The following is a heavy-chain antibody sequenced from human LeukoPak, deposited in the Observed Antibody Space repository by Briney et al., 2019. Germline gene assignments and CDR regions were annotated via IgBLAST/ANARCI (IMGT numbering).Heavy chain of an antibody. D-gene: IGHD6-13*01. CDR1: GFTFSSYG. J-gene: IGHJ4*02. CDR2: ISYDGSNK. CDR3: AKDRSTTWSFDY. V-gene: IGHV3-30*18. Sequence: GGSLRLSCAASGFTFSSYGMHWVRQAPGKGLEWVAVISYDGSNKYYVDSVKGRFTISRDNSKNTLYLQMNSLRVEDTAVYYCAKDRSTTWSFDYWGQGTLVSVSS.